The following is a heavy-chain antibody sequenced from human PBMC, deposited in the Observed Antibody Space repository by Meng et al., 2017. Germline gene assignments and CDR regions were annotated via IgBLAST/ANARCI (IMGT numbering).Heavy chain of an antibody. CDR1: GFSLSTSGVG. CDR3: AHIPYSSSWYEYFQH. D-gene: IGHD6-13*01. CDR2: IYWNDDK. V-gene: IGHV2-5*01. Sequence: QITWKEVGPTLVKPHQTLTLTCPFSGFSLSTSGVGVGWIRQPPGKALEWLALIYWNDDKRYSPSLKSRLTITKDTSKNQVVLTMTNMDPVDTATYYCAHIPYSSSWYEYFQHWGQGTLVTVSS. J-gene: IGHJ1*01.